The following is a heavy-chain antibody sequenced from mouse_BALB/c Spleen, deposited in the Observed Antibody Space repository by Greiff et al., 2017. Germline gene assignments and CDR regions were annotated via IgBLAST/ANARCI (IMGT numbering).Heavy chain of an antibody. CDR2: IWAGGST. CDR1: GFSLTSYG. J-gene: IGHJ3*01. CDR3: ARDRGVAPWFAY. V-gene: IGHV2-9*02. Sequence: QVQLKESGPGLVAPSQSLSITCTVSGFSLTSYGVHWVRQPPGKGLEWLGVIWAGGSTNYNSALMSRLSISKDNSKSQVFLKMNSLQTDDTAMYYCARDRGVAPWFAYWGQGTLVTVSA. D-gene: IGHD1-3*01.